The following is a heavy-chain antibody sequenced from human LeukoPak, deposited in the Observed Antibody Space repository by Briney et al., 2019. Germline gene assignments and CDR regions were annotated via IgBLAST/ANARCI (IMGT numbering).Heavy chain of an antibody. Sequence: PSETLSLTCTVSGGSISSSSYYWGWIRQPPGKGLEWIGSIYYSGSTHYNPSLKSRVTISVDTSKNQFSLKLSSVTAADTAVYYCARLMEGDLDPWGQGTLVTVSS. CDR2: IYYSGST. CDR1: GGSISSSSYY. V-gene: IGHV4-39*01. J-gene: IGHJ5*02. CDR3: ARLMEGDLDP. D-gene: IGHD3-16*01.